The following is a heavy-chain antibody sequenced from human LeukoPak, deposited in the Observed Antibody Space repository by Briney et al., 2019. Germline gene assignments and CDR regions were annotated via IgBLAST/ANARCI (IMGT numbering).Heavy chain of an antibody. Sequence: ASVKVSCKASGYTFTSYAISWVRQAPGQGLEWMGWISAYNGNTHYAQKVQDRVTMTTDTSTSTAYMELRSLRSDDTAVYYCARDRGKYGDYWGQGTLVTVSS. J-gene: IGHJ4*02. CDR2: ISAYNGNT. D-gene: IGHD2-2*01. V-gene: IGHV1-18*01. CDR1: GYTFTSYA. CDR3: ARDRGKYGDY.